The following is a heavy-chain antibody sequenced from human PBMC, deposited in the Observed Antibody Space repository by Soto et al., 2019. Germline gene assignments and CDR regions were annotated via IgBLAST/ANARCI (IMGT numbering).Heavy chain of an antibody. CDR1: GGSISSTNW. D-gene: IGHD2-21*01. J-gene: IGHJ5*02. CDR3: ATLPPRIVVALLPIAT. Sequence: SETLSLTCVVSGGSISSTNWWTWVRQPPGKGLEWNGEIYHSGSFTFSPSLRGRAIISVDKSINQFSLRLRSVTAADTAVYYCATLPPRIVVALLPIATWGQGILVTVS. V-gene: IGHV4-4*02. CDR2: IYHSGSF.